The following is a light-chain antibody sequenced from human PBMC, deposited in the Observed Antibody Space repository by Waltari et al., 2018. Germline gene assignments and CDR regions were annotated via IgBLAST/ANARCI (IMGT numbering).Light chain of an antibody. Sequence: QLVLTQSPSASAPLGASVKLTCTLSSGHSSNVLAWTQQQPEKGTRYLMKVNSDGSPTKGDELPDRFAGSSYGAERYLTISSLQSEDEADYYCQTGGHGTWVFGGGTKLTVL. CDR2: VNSDGSP. CDR3: QTGGHGTWV. CDR1: SGHSSNV. J-gene: IGLJ3*02. V-gene: IGLV4-69*01.